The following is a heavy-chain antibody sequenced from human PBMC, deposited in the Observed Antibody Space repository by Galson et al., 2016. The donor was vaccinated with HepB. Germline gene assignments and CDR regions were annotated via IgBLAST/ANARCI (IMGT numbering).Heavy chain of an antibody. V-gene: IGHV1-69*13. J-gene: IGHJ3*02. CDR2: IIPLFDST. D-gene: IGHD1-1*01. CDR1: GGTFNSYS. Sequence: SVKVSCKASGGTFNSYSINWVRQAPGQGLEWMGGIIPLFDSTKYAQKFQGRVTITAAESTATAYMELRSLTSKDTAVYYCARDLLIERQLVPDFGALHIWGQGTMVTVAA. CDR3: ARDLLIERQLVPDFGALHI.